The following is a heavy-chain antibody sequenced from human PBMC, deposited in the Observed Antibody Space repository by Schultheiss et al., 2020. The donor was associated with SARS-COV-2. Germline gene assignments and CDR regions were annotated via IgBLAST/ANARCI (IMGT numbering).Heavy chain of an antibody. J-gene: IGHJ6*02. D-gene: IGHD3-9*01. CDR1: GYTFTSYA. V-gene: IGHV1-3*01. CDR3: ARYDILTGNGMDV. CDR2: INAGNGNT. Sequence: ASVKVSCKASGYTFTSYAMHWVRQAPGQRLEWMGWINAGNGNTKYSQKLQGRVTMTTDTSTSTAYMELRSLRSDDTAVYYCARYDILTGNGMDVWGQGTTVTVSS.